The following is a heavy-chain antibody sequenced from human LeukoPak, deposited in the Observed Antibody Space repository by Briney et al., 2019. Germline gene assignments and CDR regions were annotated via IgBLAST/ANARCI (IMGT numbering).Heavy chain of an antibody. CDR2: INHSGST. CDR1: GGSFSGYY. V-gene: IGHV4-34*01. Sequence: SETLSLTCAVYGGSFSGYYWSWIRQPPGRGLEWIGEINHSGSTNYNPSLKSRVTISVDTSKKQFSLKLSSVTAADTAVYYCAREVAGRYFDLWGRGTLVTVSS. CDR3: AREVAGRYFDL. J-gene: IGHJ2*01. D-gene: IGHD2-15*01.